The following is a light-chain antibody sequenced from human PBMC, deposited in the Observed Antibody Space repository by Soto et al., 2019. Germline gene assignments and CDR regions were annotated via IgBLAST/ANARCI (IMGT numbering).Light chain of an antibody. CDR1: SSDVGGYKH. J-gene: IGLJ1*01. Sequence: QSVLTQPASVSGSPGQWITISCTGTSSDVGGYKHVSWYQHHPGKAPKLMIYEVSNRPSGVSNRFSGSKSGYTASLTISGLQAEDEADYYCNSQRSSGTRVFGTGTKLTVL. CDR3: NSQRSSGTRV. CDR2: EVS. V-gene: IGLV2-14*01.